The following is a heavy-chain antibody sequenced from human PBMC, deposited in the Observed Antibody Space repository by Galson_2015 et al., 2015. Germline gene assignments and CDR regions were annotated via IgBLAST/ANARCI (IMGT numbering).Heavy chain of an antibody. CDR1: GYTFIIYA. CDR2: INVGNGNT. J-gene: IGHJ4*02. D-gene: IGHD2-21*01. Sequence: QSGAEVKKPGESLKISCKASGYTFIIYAMNWVRQAPGQRLEWMGWINVGNGNTKYSESFQGRITLTRDTSASAVYMELSSLRSEDTAVYYCVRGGDPRYWGQGTLVTVSS. V-gene: IGHV1-3*01. CDR3: VRGGDPRY.